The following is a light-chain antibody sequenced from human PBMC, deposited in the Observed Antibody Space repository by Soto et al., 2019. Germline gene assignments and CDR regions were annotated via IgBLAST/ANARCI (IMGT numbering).Light chain of an antibody. Sequence: EIVMTQSPATLSVSPGERATLSCRASQSVSSNFAWYQQKPGQAPRLLIYGTSTRATGIPARFSGSGSGTEFTLTISGLQSEDFAVYSCQQYHNWPWTFGQGTKVEIK. CDR3: QQYHNWPWT. CDR2: GTS. V-gene: IGKV3-15*01. CDR1: QSVSSN. J-gene: IGKJ1*01.